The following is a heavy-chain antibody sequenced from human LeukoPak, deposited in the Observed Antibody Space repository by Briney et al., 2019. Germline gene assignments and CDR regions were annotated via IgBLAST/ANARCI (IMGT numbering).Heavy chain of an antibody. J-gene: IGHJ4*02. Sequence: PWGSLRLSCAASGFTFSRDWMHWVRQAPGKGLVWVSRMNSDGSTTNYADSVKGRFTISRDNAKNTLYLQMNSLRAEDTAVYYCVRALMGTSDHWGQGSLVTVSS. CDR1: GFTFSRDW. V-gene: IGHV3-74*01. CDR2: MNSDGSTT. CDR3: VRALMGTSDH. D-gene: IGHD7-27*01.